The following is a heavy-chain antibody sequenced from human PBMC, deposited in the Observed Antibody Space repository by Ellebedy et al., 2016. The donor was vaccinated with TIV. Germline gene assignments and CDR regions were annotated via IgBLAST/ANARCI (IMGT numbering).Heavy chain of an antibody. J-gene: IGHJ4*02. D-gene: IGHD3-16*01. CDR2: ISGSGDTT. CDR3: AKGAWYFGGYFDY. V-gene: IGHV3-23*01. Sequence: GESLKISCTASGFTFSTYAMNWVRRAPGKGLECVSSISGSGDTTYYADSVKGRFTISRDNSKNTLYLQMKSLRAEDTATYYSAKGAWYFGGYFDYWGQGTLVTVSS. CDR1: GFTFSTYA.